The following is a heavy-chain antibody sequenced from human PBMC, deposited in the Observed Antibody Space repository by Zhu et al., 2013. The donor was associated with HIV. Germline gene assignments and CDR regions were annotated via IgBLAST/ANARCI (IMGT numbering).Heavy chain of an antibody. D-gene: IGHD6-19*01. CDR2: INTKSGGA. J-gene: IGHJ4*02. Sequence: QVHLVQSGAEVKKPGASVRVSCKASGYTFSGYFIHWVRQAPGQGLEWMAWINTKSGGAIYAPKFQGRVTMTRDTSITTAYMDLSRLRSDDTAVYYCVRDRRQWLTLEYWGLGTLVTVSS. CDR1: GYTFSGYF. CDR3: VRDRRQWLTLEY. V-gene: IGHV1-2*02.